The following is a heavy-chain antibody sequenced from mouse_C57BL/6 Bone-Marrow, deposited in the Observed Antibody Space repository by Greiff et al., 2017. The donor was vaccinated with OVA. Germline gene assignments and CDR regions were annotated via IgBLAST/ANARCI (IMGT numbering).Heavy chain of an antibody. V-gene: IGHV1-69*01. J-gene: IGHJ3*01. D-gene: IGHD1-1*01. Sequence: QVQLQQPGAELVMPGASVKLSCKASGYTFTSYWMHWVKQRPGQGLEWIGEIDPSDSYTNYNQKFKGKSTMTVDTSSSTAYMQLSSLTSEDSAVYYCARGRRSSGFADWGQGTLVTVSA. CDR3: ARGRRSSGFAD. CDR2: IDPSDSYT. CDR1: GYTFTSYW.